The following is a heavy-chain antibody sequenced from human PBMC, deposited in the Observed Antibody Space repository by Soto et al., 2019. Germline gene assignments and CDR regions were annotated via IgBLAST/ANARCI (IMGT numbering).Heavy chain of an antibody. V-gene: IGHV3-33*01. J-gene: IGHJ4*02. CDR2: IWYDGSNK. CDR1: GLTFSSYG. Sequence: QVQLVESGGGVVQPGRSLRLSCVASGLTFSSYGMHWVRQAPGKGLEWVAVIWYDGSNKYYADSVKGRFTISRDNSKTTLYLQMNSLRAEDTAVYYCARDWHDSSGYNRYYFDYWGQGTLVTVSS. CDR3: ARDWHDSSGYNRYYFDY. D-gene: IGHD3-22*01.